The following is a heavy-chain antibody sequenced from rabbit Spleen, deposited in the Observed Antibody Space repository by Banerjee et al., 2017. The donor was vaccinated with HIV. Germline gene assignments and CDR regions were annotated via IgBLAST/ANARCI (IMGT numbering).Heavy chain of an antibody. CDR1: GFSFSSSDY. CDR2: IYGGSGGST. D-gene: IGHD2-1*01. CDR3: ARGSATMTLVITGYYLSL. J-gene: IGHJ6*01. V-gene: IGHV1S40*01. Sequence: QSLEESGGGLVQPEGSLALTCKASGFSFSSSDYICWVRQAPGKGLEWIACIYGGSGGSTAYASWAKGRFTISKTSSTTVTLQMTSLTAADTATYFCARGSATMTLVITGYYLSLWGQGTLVTVS.